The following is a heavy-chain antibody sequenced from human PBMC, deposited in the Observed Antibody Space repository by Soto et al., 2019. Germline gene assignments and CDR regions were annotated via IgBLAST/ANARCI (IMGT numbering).Heavy chain of an antibody. D-gene: IGHD1-7*01. V-gene: IGHV4-31*03. Sequence: QVQLPEAGPGLVKPSQTLSLTCPVSGCSISSGGYHRSWIRRPPGKGLGWIGYIYYSGSTYYNPSLKSRVTISVDTSKNQFSLKLSSVTAADTAVYYCARDLQVTGTYYYGMDVWGQGTTVTVSS. J-gene: IGHJ6*02. CDR1: GCSISSGGYH. CDR2: IYYSGST. CDR3: ARDLQVTGTYYYGMDV.